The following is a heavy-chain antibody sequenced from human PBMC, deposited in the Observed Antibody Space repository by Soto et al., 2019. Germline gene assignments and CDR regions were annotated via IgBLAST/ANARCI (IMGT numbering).Heavy chain of an antibody. J-gene: IGHJ4*02. V-gene: IGHV4-59*08. D-gene: IGHD6-6*01. CDR1: GGSISSYY. CDR3: AILVDSSSWEYYFVF. Sequence: SETLSLTCTVSGGSISSYYWSWIRQPPGKGLEWIGYIYYSGSTNYNPSLKSRVTISVDTSKNQFSLKLSSVTAADTAVYYCAILVDSSSWEYYFVFWGQGTLVTVSS. CDR2: IYYSGST.